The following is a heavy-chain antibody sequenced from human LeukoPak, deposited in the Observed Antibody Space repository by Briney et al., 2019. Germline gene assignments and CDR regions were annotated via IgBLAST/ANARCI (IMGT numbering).Heavy chain of an antibody. D-gene: IGHD3-10*01. CDR1: GGSISSSSYY. J-gene: IGHJ4*02. V-gene: IGHV4-39*07. Sequence: SETLSLTCTVSGGSISSSSYYWGWIRQPPGKGLEWIGSIYYSGSTYYNQSLNSRVTISVDTSKNQFSLKLSSVTAADTAVYYCARDYYGSGSYSPGASIWGQGTLVTVSS. CDR2: IYYSGST. CDR3: ARDYYGSGSYSPGASI.